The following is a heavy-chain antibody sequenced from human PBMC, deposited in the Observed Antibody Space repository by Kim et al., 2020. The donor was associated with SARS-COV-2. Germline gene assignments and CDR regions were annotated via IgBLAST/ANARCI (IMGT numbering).Heavy chain of an antibody. Sequence: YNDYAVAVNGRITINPDTSKNPFSLQLNSVTPDDTAVYYCARAWNRAFDIWGQGTMVTVSS. V-gene: IGHV6-1*01. CDR2: YN. D-gene: IGHD1-1*01. CDR3: ARAWNRAFDI. J-gene: IGHJ3*02.